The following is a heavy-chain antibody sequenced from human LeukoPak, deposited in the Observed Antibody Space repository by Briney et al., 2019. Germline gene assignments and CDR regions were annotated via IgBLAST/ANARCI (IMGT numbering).Heavy chain of an antibody. D-gene: IGHD3-10*01. V-gene: IGHV4-59*01. CDR2: YYYGGST. Sequence: SETLSLTCTVSGASISNYYWTWIRQPPGKGLEWIGYYYYGGSTEYNSSLKSRVTISVDTFKNQFSLKLSSVTAADTAVYYCASRYGSGSYGFDFRGQGTLVTVSS. CDR3: ASRYGSGSYGFDF. CDR1: GASISNYY. J-gene: IGHJ4*02.